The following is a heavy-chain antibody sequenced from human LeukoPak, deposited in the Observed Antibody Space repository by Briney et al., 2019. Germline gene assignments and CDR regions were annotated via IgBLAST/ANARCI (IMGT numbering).Heavy chain of an antibody. CDR2: ISDSGSTI. V-gene: IGHV3-48*03. D-gene: IGHD3-10*01. Sequence: PGGSLRLSCAASGFTFSSFEMNWVRQAPGKGLEWVSYISDSGSTIFYADSVKGRFTISSDNAKNSLYLQMNSLRAEDTAVYYCARSIRGSARFDYWGQGTLVTVSS. J-gene: IGHJ4*02. CDR3: ARSIRGSARFDY. CDR1: GFTFSSFE.